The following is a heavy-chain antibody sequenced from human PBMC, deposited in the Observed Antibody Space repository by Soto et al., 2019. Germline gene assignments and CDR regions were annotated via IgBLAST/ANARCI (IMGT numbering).Heavy chain of an antibody. CDR1: GYTFTSYY. CDR3: ASGGNSGYYYYGMDV. Sequence: QVQLVQSGAEVKKPGASVKVSCKASGYTFTSYYMHWVRQAPGQGLEWMGIINPSGGSTSYAQKFHGRVTMTRATSTSTVYMELSSLRSEDTAVYYCASGGNSGYYYYGMDVWGQGTTVTVSS. J-gene: IGHJ6*02. CDR2: INPSGGST. D-gene: IGHD2-21*02. V-gene: IGHV1-46*01.